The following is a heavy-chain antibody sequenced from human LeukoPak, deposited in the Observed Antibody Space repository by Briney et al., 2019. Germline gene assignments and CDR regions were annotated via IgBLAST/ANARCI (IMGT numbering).Heavy chain of an antibody. Sequence: SQTLSLTCAISGDSVSSISAAWNWIRQSPSRGLEWLGRTYYRSKWYNDYAESVKSRIIINPDTSKNQFSLQLNSVTPEDTAVYYRARDGGSSLSTFDYWGQGTLVTVSS. CDR1: GDSVSSISAA. J-gene: IGHJ4*02. D-gene: IGHD2-15*01. CDR2: TYYRSKWYN. V-gene: IGHV6-1*01. CDR3: ARDGGSSLSTFDY.